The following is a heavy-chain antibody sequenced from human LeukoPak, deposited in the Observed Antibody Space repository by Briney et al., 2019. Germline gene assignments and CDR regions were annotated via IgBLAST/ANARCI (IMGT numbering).Heavy chain of an antibody. CDR3: ASSHPLGSNNDYYTPFDY. Sequence: KSSETLSLTCTVSGGSISNYYWSWIRQPPGKGLEWIGYLYYSGDPNYNPSLKSRVTISVDTSKNQFSLSLSSVTAADTAVYYCASSHPLGSNNDYYTPFDYWGQGTRVTVSS. CDR2: LYYSGDP. J-gene: IGHJ4*02. CDR1: GGSISNYY. V-gene: IGHV4-59*01. D-gene: IGHD3-3*01.